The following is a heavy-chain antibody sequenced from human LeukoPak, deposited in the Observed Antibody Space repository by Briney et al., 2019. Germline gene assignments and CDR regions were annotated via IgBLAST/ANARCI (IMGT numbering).Heavy chain of an antibody. D-gene: IGHD3-16*01. CDR2: ISGSGGST. V-gene: IGHV3-23*01. Sequence: PGGSLRLSCAASGFTFSSYAMSWVRQAPGKGLEWVSAISGSGGSTYYADSVKGRFTISRDNSKNTLYLQMNSLRAEDTAVYYCAFLRAYDCIWGRNFDYWGQGTLVTVSS. CDR3: AFLRAYDCIWGRNFDY. CDR1: GFTFSSYA. J-gene: IGHJ4*02.